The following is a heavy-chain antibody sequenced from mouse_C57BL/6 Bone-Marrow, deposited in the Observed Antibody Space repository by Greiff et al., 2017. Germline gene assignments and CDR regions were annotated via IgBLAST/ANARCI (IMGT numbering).Heavy chain of an antibody. J-gene: IGHJ2*01. V-gene: IGHV5-6*01. CDR1: GFTFSSYG. D-gene: IGHD1-1*02. Sequence: EVQLVESGGDLVKPGGSLKLSCAASGFTFSSYGMSWVRQTPDKRLEWVATISSGGSYTYYPDSVKVRFTISRDNAKNTLYLQMSSLKSEDTAMYYCARHRDGTWYYFDYWGQGTTLTVSS. CDR2: ISSGGSYT. CDR3: ARHRDGTWYYFDY.